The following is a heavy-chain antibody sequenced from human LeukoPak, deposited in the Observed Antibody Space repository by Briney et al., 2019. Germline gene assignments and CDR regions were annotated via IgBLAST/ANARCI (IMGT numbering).Heavy chain of an antibody. CDR1: GYTFTGYY. CDR3: ARDFIADDAFDI. V-gene: IGHV1-69*04. D-gene: IGHD6-13*01. CDR2: IIPILGIA. Sequence: SVKVSRKASGYTFTGYYMHWVRQAPGQGREWMGRIIPILGIANYAQKFQGRVTITADKSTSTAYMDLRSLRSEDTAVYYCARDFIADDAFDIWGQGTMVTVSS. J-gene: IGHJ3*02.